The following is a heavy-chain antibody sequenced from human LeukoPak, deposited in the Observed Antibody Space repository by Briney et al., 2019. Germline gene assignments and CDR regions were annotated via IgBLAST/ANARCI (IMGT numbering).Heavy chain of an antibody. V-gene: IGHV3-11*04. CDR2: ISSRGTAM. D-gene: IGHD6-13*01. J-gene: IGHJ6*03. CDR1: GFTFSDYS. CDR3: ARAGADSSSWYSAIYYYYYYMDV. Sequence: GGSLRLSCAVSGFTFSDYSMSWVRQAPGKGLEWISYISSRGTAMYYADSVKGRFSISRDNAKKSLYLQMNSLRAEDTAVYYCARAGADSSSWYSAIYYYYYYMDVWGKGTTVTVSS.